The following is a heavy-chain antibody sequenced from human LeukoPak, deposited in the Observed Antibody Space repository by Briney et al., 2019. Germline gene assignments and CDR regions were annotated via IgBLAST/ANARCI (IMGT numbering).Heavy chain of an antibody. D-gene: IGHD3-3*01. V-gene: IGHV1-2*02. J-gene: IGHJ4*02. Sequence: ASVKVSCKASGYTFTDYYMHWVRQAPGQGLESMGWVNPSNGDTNYVQKFRVRVTLTGDTSVSTGYMELSRLTSDDTAVYFCARFRSGFGFDYWGQGTLVTVSS. CDR1: GYTFTDYY. CDR3: ARFRSGFGFDY. CDR2: VNPSNGDT.